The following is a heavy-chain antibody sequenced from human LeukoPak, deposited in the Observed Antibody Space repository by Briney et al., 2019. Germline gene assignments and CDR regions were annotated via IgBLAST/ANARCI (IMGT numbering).Heavy chain of an antibody. CDR1: GYTFTGYY. CDR2: INPNSGGT. V-gene: IGHV1-2*02. CDR3: ARDDYGEKLDY. J-gene: IGHJ4*02. D-gene: IGHD4-17*01. Sequence: ASVKVSCKASGYTFTGYYMHWVRQAPGQGLEWMGWINPNSGGTSYAQKFQGRVTMTRDMSTSTVYMELSSLRSEDTAVYYCARDDYGEKLDYWGQGTLVTVSS.